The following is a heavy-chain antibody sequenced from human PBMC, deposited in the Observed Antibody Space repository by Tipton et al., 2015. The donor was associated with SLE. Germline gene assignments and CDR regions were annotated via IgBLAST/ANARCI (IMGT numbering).Heavy chain of an antibody. D-gene: IGHD2-15*01. CDR1: GGSISSYY. J-gene: IGHJ4*02. V-gene: IGHV4-59*12. Sequence: TLSLTCTVSGGSISSYYWSWIRQPPGKGLEWIGYIYYTGNTNYNPSLRSRVTISVDTSKNQFSLKLSSVTAADTAVYYCARDTLALAGQFDSWGQGTLVIVSS. CDR3: ARDTLALAGQFDS. CDR2: IYYTGNT.